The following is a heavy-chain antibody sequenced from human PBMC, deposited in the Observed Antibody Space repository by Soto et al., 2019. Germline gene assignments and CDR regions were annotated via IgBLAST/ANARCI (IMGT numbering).Heavy chain of an antibody. V-gene: IGHV3-23*01. CDR1: GFTFSSYP. D-gene: IGHD2-21*02. Sequence: EVQLLESEGDLVQPGGSLRLSCAVSGFTFSSYPMTWVRQAPGKGLEWVSAISGSGGSTYYADSVKGRFTISRDNSKNTLYLQMNSLRAEDTAVYYCAKALLPYCGGDCYFDYWGQGTLVTVSS. CDR3: AKALLPYCGGDCYFDY. J-gene: IGHJ4*02. CDR2: ISGSGGST.